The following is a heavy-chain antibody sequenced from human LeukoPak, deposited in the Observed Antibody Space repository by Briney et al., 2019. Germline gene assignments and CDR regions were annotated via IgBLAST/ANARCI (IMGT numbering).Heavy chain of an antibody. CDR1: GFIFSGSW. D-gene: IGHD2-15*01. CDR3: TTDTWYSAGH. CDR2: IKKDGSEK. J-gene: IGHJ4*02. V-gene: IGHV3-7*03. Sequence: PGGSLRLSCTASGFIFSGSWMAWIRQAPGKGLEWVAIIKKDGSEKYYVDSMKGRFTISRDNAKNSLFLQMNSLRAEDTAIYYCTTDTWYSAGHWGQGPLVTVSS.